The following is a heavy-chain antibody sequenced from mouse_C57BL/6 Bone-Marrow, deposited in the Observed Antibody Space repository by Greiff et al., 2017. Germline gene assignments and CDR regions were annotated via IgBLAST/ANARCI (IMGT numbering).Heavy chain of an antibody. Sequence: VQLQQSGAELVKPGASVKMSCKASGYTFTTYPIEWMKQNHGKSLAWIGNFHPYNDDTKYNEKFKGKATLTVEKSSNTVYLELSRLTADDSAVYYCARSSTFFYYFDYWGQGITLTVSS. CDR1: GYTFTTYP. D-gene: IGHD5-1*01. CDR3: ARSSTFFYYFDY. CDR2: FHPYNDDT. J-gene: IGHJ2*01. V-gene: IGHV1-47*01.